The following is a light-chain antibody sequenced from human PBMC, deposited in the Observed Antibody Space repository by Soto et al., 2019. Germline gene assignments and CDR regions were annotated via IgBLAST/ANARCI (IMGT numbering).Light chain of an antibody. V-gene: IGKV1-5*03. CDR1: QSILTW. Sequence: IQLTQSPSTLSASVGDRVTITCRASQSILTWLAWFQQKPGKAPQLLIYKASNLESGVPSRFSGSGSGTEFTLTISSLQSDDFATYYCQQYTTYWTFGQGTKVDIK. CDR2: KAS. CDR3: QQYTTYWT. J-gene: IGKJ1*01.